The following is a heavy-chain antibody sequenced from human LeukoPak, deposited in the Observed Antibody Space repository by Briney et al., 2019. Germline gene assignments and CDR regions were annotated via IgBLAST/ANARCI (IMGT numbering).Heavy chain of an antibody. V-gene: IGHV3-66*01. D-gene: IGHD1-20*01. CDR2: IYSGGRT. Sequence: GGCLRLSCAVSGFTVSSNNTSWVRQEPGKWLEWVSLIYSGGRTYYADSVKGRFTNSRDNSKNTLYLQKNSLRAGDTAVYYCARALTGTRIISYWGQGTLVTVSS. CDR3: ARALTGTRIISY. CDR1: GFTVSSNN. J-gene: IGHJ4*02.